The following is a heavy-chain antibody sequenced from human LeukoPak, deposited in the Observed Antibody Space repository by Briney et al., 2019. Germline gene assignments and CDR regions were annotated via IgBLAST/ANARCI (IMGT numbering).Heavy chain of an antibody. J-gene: IGHJ5*02. CDR1: GFTVSSNY. CDR2: IYSGGST. D-gene: IGHD3-16*02. CDR3: ARGYVWGSYRFDNWFDP. Sequence: GGPLRLSCAASGFTVSSNYMSWVRQAPGKGLEWVSVIYSGGSTYYEDSVKGRFTISRDNSKNTLYLQMNSLRAEDTAVYYCARGYVWGSYRFDNWFDPWGQGTLVTVSS. V-gene: IGHV3-66*01.